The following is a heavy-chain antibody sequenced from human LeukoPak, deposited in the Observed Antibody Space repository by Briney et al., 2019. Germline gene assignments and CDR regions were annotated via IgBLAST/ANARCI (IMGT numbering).Heavy chain of an antibody. Sequence: SETLSLTCEVSGYSISSGYYWGWIRQPPGKGLEWIGSIHHSGITYYNPSLKSRVTISVDTSKNQFSLKLTSVTAADTAVYYSVRATCSTSCHHDYWGQGTLVTVSS. J-gene: IGHJ4*02. CDR1: GYSISSGYY. CDR3: VRATCSTSCHHDY. D-gene: IGHD2-2*01. CDR2: IHHSGIT. V-gene: IGHV4-38-2*01.